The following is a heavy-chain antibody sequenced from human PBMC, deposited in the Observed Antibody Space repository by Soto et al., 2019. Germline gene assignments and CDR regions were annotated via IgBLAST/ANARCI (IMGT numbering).Heavy chain of an antibody. V-gene: IGHV4-39*01. CDR1: GGSISSSRYH. D-gene: IGHD3-10*01. J-gene: IGHJ4*02. CDR2: IFYSGST. CDR3: ARQSGIIFPFDF. Sequence: SETLSLTCTVSGGSISSSRYHWVWIRQPPGKGLEWIGSIFYSGSTYYNPSLKSRVTISVDTSTNQFSLKLNSVTAADTAVYYCARQSGIIFPFDFWGQGTLVTVSS.